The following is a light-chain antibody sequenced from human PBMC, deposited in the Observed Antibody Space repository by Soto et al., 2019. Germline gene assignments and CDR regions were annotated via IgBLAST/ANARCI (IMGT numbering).Light chain of an antibody. CDR1: SSNIGAGYD. J-gene: IGLJ1*01. CDR3: QSYDSGLSGLYV. CDR2: GST. Sequence: QSFLTQPPSVSGAPGRRVTISCTGSSSNIGAGYDVHWYQQFPRTAPKLLIYGSTNRPSGVPDRFSGSRSGTSASLAITGLQAEDEADYYCQSYDSGLSGLYVFGTGTKVTVL. V-gene: IGLV1-40*01.